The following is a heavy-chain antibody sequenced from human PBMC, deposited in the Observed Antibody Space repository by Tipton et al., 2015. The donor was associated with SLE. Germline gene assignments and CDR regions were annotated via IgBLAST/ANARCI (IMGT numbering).Heavy chain of an antibody. CDR2: VYHTGNT. Sequence: TLSLTCSVSTYSISNGHYWAWVRQPPGKGLEWIGTVYHTGNTYYNPSLKSRVTMSVDTSKNQFSLRLTSVTAADTAMYYCAREMGSSSWYGYAFDIWGQGTMLAVSS. V-gene: IGHV4-38-2*02. J-gene: IGHJ3*02. CDR1: TYSISNGHY. D-gene: IGHD6-13*01. CDR3: AREMGSSSWYGYAFDI.